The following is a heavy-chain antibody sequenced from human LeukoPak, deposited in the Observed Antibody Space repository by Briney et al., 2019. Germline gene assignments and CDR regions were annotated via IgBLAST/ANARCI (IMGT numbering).Heavy chain of an antibody. J-gene: IGHJ6*03. V-gene: IGHV4-61*02. D-gene: IGHD3-10*01. CDR3: AREVGDYYYYYMDV. Sequence: SETLSLTCTVSGGSISSGSYYWSWIRQPAGKGLEWIGRIYTSGSTNYNPSLESRVTISVDTSKNQFSLKLSSVTAADTAVYSCAREVGDYYYYYMDVWGKGTTVTVSS. CDR2: IYTSGST. CDR1: GGSISSGSYY.